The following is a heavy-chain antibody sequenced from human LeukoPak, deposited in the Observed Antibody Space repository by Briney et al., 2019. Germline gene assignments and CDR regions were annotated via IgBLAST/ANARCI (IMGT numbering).Heavy chain of an antibody. Sequence: SETLSLTCTVSGGSISSGSYYWSWIRQPAGKGLEWIGRIYTSGSTNYNPSLKSRVTISVDRSKNQFSLKLSSVTAADTAVYYCARRLARTIFGVVIPNYFDYWGQGTLVTVSS. V-gene: IGHV4-61*02. D-gene: IGHD3-3*01. J-gene: IGHJ4*02. CDR1: GGSISSGSYY. CDR3: ARRLARTIFGVVIPNYFDY. CDR2: IYTSGST.